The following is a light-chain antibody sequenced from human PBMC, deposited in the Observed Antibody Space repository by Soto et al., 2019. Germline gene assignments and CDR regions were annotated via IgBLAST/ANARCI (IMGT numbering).Light chain of an antibody. CDR3: QQRHMWPIT. CDR1: QSFRGL. J-gene: IGKJ5*01. V-gene: IGKV3-11*01. CDR2: DAY. Sequence: VLTQSPVTLSLSRRIRAXLSGRASQSFRGLLAWYQQKPGQAPRLLIYDAYNRATGIPPRFSGSGSGTDFTLTISSLEPEDSAVYYCQQRHMWPITFGQGTRLEIK.